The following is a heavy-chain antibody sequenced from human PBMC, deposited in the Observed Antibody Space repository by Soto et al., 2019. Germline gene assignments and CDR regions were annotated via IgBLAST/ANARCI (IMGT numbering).Heavy chain of an antibody. CDR3: AKETLSGNTYFEAFDM. D-gene: IGHD6-13*01. CDR1: GFTFEDYA. J-gene: IGHJ3*02. V-gene: IGHV3-9*01. CDR2: ISWNSGKV. Sequence: EVQLVESGGGLVRPGRSLRLSCVGSGFTFEDYAMHWVRQAPGKGLEWVSYISWNSGKVDYVDSVKGRFTISRDNAKNSLYLQMNSLRPEDTAFYYCAKETLSGNTYFEAFDMWGQGTMVTVSS.